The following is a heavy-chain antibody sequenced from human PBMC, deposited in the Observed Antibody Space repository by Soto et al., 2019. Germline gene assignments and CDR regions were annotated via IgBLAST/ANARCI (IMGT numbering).Heavy chain of an antibody. V-gene: IGHV3-48*03. J-gene: IGHJ6*02. Sequence: LRLSCAASGFSFSDYEINWVRQAPGKGLEWIAHISFSGSTIYYADSVKGRFSISRGNSKNFLYLQMSGLRADDSAVYYCTRGAGFFYGVDVWGLGTTVTVSS. CDR1: GFSFSDYE. CDR2: ISFSGSTI. D-gene: IGHD3-10*01. CDR3: TRGAGFFYGVDV.